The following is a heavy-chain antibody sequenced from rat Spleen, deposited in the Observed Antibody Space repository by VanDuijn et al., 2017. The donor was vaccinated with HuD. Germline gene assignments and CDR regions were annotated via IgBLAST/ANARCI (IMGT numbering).Heavy chain of an antibody. CDR1: GFTLSNYY. CDR2: IVDDGSNT. CDR3: ARPTTGIPFNY. Sequence: EVQLVESGGGLVQPGGSLKLSCAASGFTLSNYYMAWVRQAPTKGLEWVAAIVDDGSNTFYRDSVKGRFTISRNNAKSTLYLQVDSLRSEDTAIYYCARPTTGIPFNYWGQGVMVTVSS. J-gene: IGHJ2*01. D-gene: IGHD1-9*01. V-gene: IGHV5-25*01.